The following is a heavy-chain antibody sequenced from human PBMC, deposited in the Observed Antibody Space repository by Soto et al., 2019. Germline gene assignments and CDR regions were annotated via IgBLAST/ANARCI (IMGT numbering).Heavy chain of an antibody. CDR1: GFTFSNHW. Sequence: LRLSCAVSGFTFSNHWMHWVRQDPGKGLVWVSRINTDGSSIRYADSVKGRFTISRDNARNTLYLQMNSLRAEDTAVYYCARDVRGLAAVAGLYGMDVWGQGTTVTVSS. J-gene: IGHJ6*01. CDR3: ARDVRGLAAVAGLYGMDV. D-gene: IGHD6-19*01. CDR2: INTDGSSI. V-gene: IGHV3-74*01.